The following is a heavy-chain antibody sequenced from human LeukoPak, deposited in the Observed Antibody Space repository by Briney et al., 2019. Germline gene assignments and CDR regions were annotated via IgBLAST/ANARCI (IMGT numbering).Heavy chain of an antibody. CDR3: ARAVAGIFDY. V-gene: IGHV4-34*01. D-gene: IGHD6-19*01. Sequence: SETLSLTCAVYGGSFSGYYWSWIRQPPGKGLEWIGEINHSGSTNYNPSLKSRVTISVGTSKNQLSLKLSSVTAADTAVYYCARAVAGIFDYWGQGTLVTVSS. J-gene: IGHJ4*02. CDR1: GGSFSGYY. CDR2: INHSGST.